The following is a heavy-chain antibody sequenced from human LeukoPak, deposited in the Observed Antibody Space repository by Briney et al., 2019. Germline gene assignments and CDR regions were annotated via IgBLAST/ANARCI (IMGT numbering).Heavy chain of an antibody. CDR1: GYTFTEYY. CDR2: INPDSGVT. CDR3: ASDGTFDI. Sequence: ASVKVSCKASGYTFTEYYMHWVRQAPGQGLEWMGWINPDSGVTNYPQKFQGRVTMTRDTSSSTAYMELIRLRSDDTAVYYCASDGTFDIWGQGTMVTVSS. V-gene: IGHV1-2*02. J-gene: IGHJ3*02. D-gene: IGHD2-15*01.